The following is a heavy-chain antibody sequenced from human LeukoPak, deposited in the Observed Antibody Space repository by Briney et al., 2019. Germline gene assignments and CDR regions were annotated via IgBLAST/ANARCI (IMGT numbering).Heavy chain of an antibody. D-gene: IGHD3-22*01. CDR2: INPNSGGT. Sequence: ASVTVSCKASGYTFTGYYMHWVRQAPGQGLEWMGWINPNSGGTNYAQKFQGRVTMTRDTSISTAYMELSRLRSDDTAVYYCARSQPYYDSSGYPDYWGQGTLVTVSS. V-gene: IGHV1-2*02. J-gene: IGHJ4*02. CDR3: ARSQPYYDSSGYPDY. CDR1: GYTFTGYY.